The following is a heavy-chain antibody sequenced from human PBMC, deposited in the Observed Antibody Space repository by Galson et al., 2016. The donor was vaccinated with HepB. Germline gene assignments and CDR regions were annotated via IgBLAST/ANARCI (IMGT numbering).Heavy chain of an antibody. Sequence: SLRLSCAASGITVSSSYMSWVRQAPGKGLEWVSGIHSGSRTHYAESVRGRFTISRDNSKNILYLRLNRLTVEDTALYYCARDRRGIFGLSHYYGLDVWGQGTTVTVSS. D-gene: IGHD2-15*01. CDR2: IHSGSRT. V-gene: IGHV3-53*01. CDR1: GITVSSSY. CDR3: ARDRRGIFGLSHYYGLDV. J-gene: IGHJ6*02.